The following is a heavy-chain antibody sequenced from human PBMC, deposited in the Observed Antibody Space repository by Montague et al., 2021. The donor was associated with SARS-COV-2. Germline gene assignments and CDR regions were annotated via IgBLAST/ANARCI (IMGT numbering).Heavy chain of an antibody. CDR3: ARDNHVLWFGETYAFDF. CDR1: GGSISSYY. CDR2: IYTSGST. D-gene: IGHD3-10*01. J-gene: IGHJ3*01. Sequence: SETLSLTCTVSGGSISSYYCSWIRQPAGKGLERIGHIYTSGSTNYNSSLKSRVTMSVYTSKNQFYLKLSTATAADTAAYYCARDNHVLWFGETYAFDFWGQGTMVTVSS. V-gene: IGHV4-4*07.